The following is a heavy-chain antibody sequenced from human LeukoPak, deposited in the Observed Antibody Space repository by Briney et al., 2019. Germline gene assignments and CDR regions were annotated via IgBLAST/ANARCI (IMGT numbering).Heavy chain of an antibody. Sequence: QPGRSLRLSCAASGFTFSSYAMHWVRQAPGKGLAWVAVISYDGSNEYYADSVKGRFTISRDNSKNSVYLQMNSLRAEVTAVYSCARDTYCSSYVYYYGMDVWGQGTTVTVSS. V-gene: IGHV3-30-3*01. D-gene: IGHD6-6*01. CDR3: ARDTYCSSYVYYYGMDV. CDR2: ISYDGSNE. CDR1: GFTFSSYA. J-gene: IGHJ6*02.